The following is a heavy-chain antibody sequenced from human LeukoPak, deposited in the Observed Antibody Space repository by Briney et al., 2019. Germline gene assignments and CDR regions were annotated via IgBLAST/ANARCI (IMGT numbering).Heavy chain of an antibody. Sequence: KTGGSLRLSCAASGFTFSSYSMNWVRQAPGKGLEWASSISSSSSYIYYADSVKGRFTISRDNAKNSLYLQMNSLRAEDTAVYYCARDRHDSSGYRLYYYYMDVWGKGTTVTVSS. J-gene: IGHJ6*03. CDR1: GFTFSSYS. CDR3: ARDRHDSSGYRLYYYYMDV. CDR2: ISSSSSYI. V-gene: IGHV3-21*01. D-gene: IGHD3-22*01.